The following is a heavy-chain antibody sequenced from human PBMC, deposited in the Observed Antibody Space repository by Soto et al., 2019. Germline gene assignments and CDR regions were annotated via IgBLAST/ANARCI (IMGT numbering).Heavy chain of an antibody. Sequence: GGSLRLSCAACGFTFSSYAMHWVRQAPGKGLEWVAVISYDGSNKYYADSVKGRFTISRDNSKNTLYLQMNSLRAEDTAVYYCARALACSGGSCYIATRYYYGMDVWGQGTTVTVSS. V-gene: IGHV3-30-3*01. CDR1: GFTFSSYA. J-gene: IGHJ6*02. CDR2: ISYDGSNK. CDR3: ARALACSGGSCYIATRYYYGMDV. D-gene: IGHD2-15*01.